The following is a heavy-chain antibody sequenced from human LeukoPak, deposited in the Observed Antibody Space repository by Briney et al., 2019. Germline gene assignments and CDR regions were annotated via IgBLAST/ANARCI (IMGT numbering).Heavy chain of an antibody. CDR1: GFTFSRFN. CDR3: AREFMGVYFDY. CDR2: ISSSSTI. J-gene: IGHJ4*02. V-gene: IGHV3-48*04. Sequence: GGSLRLSCAASGFTFSRFNMNWVRQAPGKGLEWVSYISSSSTIYYADSVKGRFTISRDNAKNSLYLQMNSLRAEDTAVYYCAREFMGVYFDYWGQGTLVTVSS. D-gene: IGHD3-16*01.